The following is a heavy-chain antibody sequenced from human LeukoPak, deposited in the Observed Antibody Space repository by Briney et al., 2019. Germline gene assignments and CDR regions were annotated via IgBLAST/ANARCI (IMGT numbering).Heavy chain of an antibody. CDR1: GYTLTSYG. J-gene: IGHJ3*02. Sequence: ASVKVSCKASGYTLTSYGISWVRQAPGQGLEWMGRINPKNGATLLAQKFQGRVTMTRDTSISTAYLELSGLRSDDTAVYYCARGFYYGSSGYHSLDAFDMWGQGTMVTVAS. D-gene: IGHD3-22*01. CDR3: ARGFYYGSSGYHSLDAFDM. CDR2: INPKNGAT. V-gene: IGHV1-2*06.